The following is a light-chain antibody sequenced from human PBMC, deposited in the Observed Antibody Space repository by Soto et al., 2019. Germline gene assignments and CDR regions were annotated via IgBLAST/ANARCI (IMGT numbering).Light chain of an antibody. Sequence: EIVLTQSPATLSLSPGERATLSCRASQSVSSNLAWYQQKLGQAPRLLIYDAFNRATSIPARFSGSGSGTDFTLTITHPEPEDFAGYFCQRRSSWPSFEQGTKLEIK. CDR1: QSVSSN. CDR2: DAF. V-gene: IGKV3-11*01. CDR3: QRRSSWPS. J-gene: IGKJ2*01.